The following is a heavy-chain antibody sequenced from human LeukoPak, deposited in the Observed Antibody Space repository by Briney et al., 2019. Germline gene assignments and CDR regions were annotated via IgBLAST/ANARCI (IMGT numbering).Heavy chain of an antibody. CDR2: ISYDGSNK. J-gene: IGHJ4*02. D-gene: IGHD2-2*01. Sequence: GGSLRLSCAASGFTFSSYGMHWVRQAPGKGLEWVAVISYDGSNKYYADSVKGRFTISRDNSKNTLYLQMNSLRAEDTAVYYCAKGAGYCSSTSCREPFDYWGQGTLVTVSS. CDR3: AKGAGYCSSTSCREPFDY. CDR1: GFTFSSYG. V-gene: IGHV3-30*18.